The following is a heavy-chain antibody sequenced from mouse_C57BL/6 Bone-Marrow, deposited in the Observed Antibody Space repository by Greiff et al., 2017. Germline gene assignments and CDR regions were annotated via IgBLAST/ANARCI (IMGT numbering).Heavy chain of an antibody. J-gene: IGHJ1*03. CDR2: INPYNGDT. D-gene: IGHD2-4*01. Sequence: VQLQQSGPELVKPGDSVKISCKASGYSFTGYFMNWVMQSHGKSLEWIGRINPYNGDTFYNQKFKGKATLTVDKSSSTAHMELRSLTSEDSAVYYCARMSTMITPYWYFDVWGTGTTVTVSS. CDR3: ARMSTMITPYWYFDV. V-gene: IGHV1-20*01. CDR1: GYSFTGYF.